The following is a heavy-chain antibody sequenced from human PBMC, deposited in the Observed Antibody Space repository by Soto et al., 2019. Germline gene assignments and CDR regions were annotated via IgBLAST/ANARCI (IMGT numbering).Heavy chain of an antibody. Sequence: QVQLVQSGAEVKKPGSWVKVSCNASGGTFSSYAISWVRQAPGQGLEWMDGIIPIFGTANYAQKFQGRVTITADESTSTAYMELSSLRSEDTAVYYCARESRYCSGGSCYFLPGIDYWGQGTLVTVSS. V-gene: IGHV1-69*12. CDR2: IIPIFGTA. D-gene: IGHD2-15*01. CDR1: GGTFSSYA. J-gene: IGHJ4*02. CDR3: ARESRYCSGGSCYFLPGIDY.